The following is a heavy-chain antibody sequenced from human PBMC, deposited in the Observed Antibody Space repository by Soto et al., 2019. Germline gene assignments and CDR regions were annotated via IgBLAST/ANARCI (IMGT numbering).Heavy chain of an antibody. CDR1: GFNLGSYW. J-gene: IGHJ5*02. V-gene: IGHV3-74*01. Sequence: VGSLRLSCAASGFNLGSYWMHWVRQAPGKGLVWVSRINDYGTTINYAESVEGRFTISRDDAKSEVYLQMNNLRSDDTAVYYCARDLRRGNYSPPSDHWGQGALVTVSS. CDR2: INDYGTTI. D-gene: IGHD1-7*01. CDR3: ARDLRRGNYSPPSDH.